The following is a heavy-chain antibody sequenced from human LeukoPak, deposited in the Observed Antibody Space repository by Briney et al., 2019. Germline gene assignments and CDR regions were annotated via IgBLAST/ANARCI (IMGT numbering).Heavy chain of an antibody. J-gene: IGHJ5*02. Sequence: GGSLRLSCAVSGFTFSSYWMHWVRQAPGKGLVWVSHIKTDGSTTAYADSVKGRFTISRDNAKNTLYLQMNSLRAEDTAVYYCARALAVAGTGGFDPWGQGTLVTVSS. CDR2: IKTDGSTT. CDR1: GFTFSSYW. CDR3: ARALAVAGTGGFDP. D-gene: IGHD6-19*01. V-gene: IGHV3-74*01.